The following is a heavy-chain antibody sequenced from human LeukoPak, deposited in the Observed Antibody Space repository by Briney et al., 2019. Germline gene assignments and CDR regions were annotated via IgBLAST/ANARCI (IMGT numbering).Heavy chain of an antibody. D-gene: IGHD2-15*01. CDR1: GFTFSSYS. J-gene: IGHJ5*02. CDR3: VRAPRAYCSGGSCYSNWFDP. V-gene: IGHV3-48*01. Sequence: PGGSLRLSCAASGFTFSSYSMNWVRQAPGKGLEWVSYIVSTSANIYYADSVKGRFTISRDNAKNSVYLQMNNLRAEDTAVYYCVRAPRAYCSGGSCYSNWFDPWGQGTLVTVSS. CDR2: IVSTSANI.